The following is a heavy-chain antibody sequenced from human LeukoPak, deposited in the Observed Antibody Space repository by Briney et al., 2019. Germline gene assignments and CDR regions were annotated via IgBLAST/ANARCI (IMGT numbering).Heavy chain of an antibody. D-gene: IGHD4-17*01. Sequence: GRSLRLSCAASGFTVSSNYMSWVRQAPGKGLEWVSVIYSGGSTYYADSVKGRFTISRHNSKNTLYLQMNSLRAEDTAVYYCASSSDYGGNSHGAFDIWGQGTMVTVSS. CDR1: GFTVSSNY. CDR3: ASSSDYGGNSHGAFDI. J-gene: IGHJ3*02. V-gene: IGHV3-53*04. CDR2: IYSGGST.